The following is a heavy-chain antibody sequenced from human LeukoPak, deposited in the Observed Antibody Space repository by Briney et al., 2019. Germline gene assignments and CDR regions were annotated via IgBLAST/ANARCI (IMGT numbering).Heavy chain of an antibody. D-gene: IGHD2-21*01. CDR1: GGSFSGYY. J-gene: IGHJ6*03. V-gene: IGHV4-34*01. CDR3: AREFPLYYYMDV. Sequence: SSETLSLTCAVYGGSFSGYYWSWIRQPPGKGLEWIGEINHSGSTNYNPSLKSRVTISVDTSKNQFSLKLSSVTAADTAVYYCAREFPLYYYMDVWGKGTTVTVSS. CDR2: INHSGST.